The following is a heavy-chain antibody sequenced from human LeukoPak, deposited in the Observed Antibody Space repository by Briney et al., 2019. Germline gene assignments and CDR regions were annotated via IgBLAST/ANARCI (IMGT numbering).Heavy chain of an antibody. CDR2: ISSGGGT. V-gene: IGHV3-53*01. J-gene: IGHJ4*02. CDR1: GFTVSSNY. CDR3: AREEMAVSGYFDY. D-gene: IGHD5-24*01. Sequence: PGGSLRLSCAASGFTVSSNYMSWVRQAPGKGLEWVSLISSGGGTYYADSVKGRITISRDNSKSMVYLQMNSLRADDTAVYYCAREEMAVSGYFDYWGQGILVTVSS.